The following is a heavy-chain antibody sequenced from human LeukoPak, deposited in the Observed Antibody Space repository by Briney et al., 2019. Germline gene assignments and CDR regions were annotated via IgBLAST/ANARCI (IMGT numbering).Heavy chain of an antibody. V-gene: IGHV4-34*01. J-gene: IGHJ4*02. CDR3: ARGRSYSGY. Sequence: SETLSLTCAVSGGSFSGYYWSWIRQPPGKGLEWIGEINHSGSTNYNPSLKSRVTISVDTSKNQFSLKLSSVTAADTAVYYCARGRSYSGYWGQGTLVTVSS. CDR1: GGSFSGYY. D-gene: IGHD1-26*01. CDR2: INHSGST.